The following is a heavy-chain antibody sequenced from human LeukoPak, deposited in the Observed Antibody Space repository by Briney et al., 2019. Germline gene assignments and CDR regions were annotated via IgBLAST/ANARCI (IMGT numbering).Heavy chain of an antibody. V-gene: IGHV1-3*01. Sequence: ASVKVSCKTSGYTFTSYPMHWVRQAPGQRLQWVGWINAGNGDTKYSQKFKGRVTITRDTSASTAYMELSSLRSEDTAVYYCSRSGFGDYDDWGQGTLVTVSS. CDR1: GYTFTSYP. CDR2: INAGNGDT. D-gene: IGHD4-17*01. CDR3: SRSGFGDYDD. J-gene: IGHJ4*02.